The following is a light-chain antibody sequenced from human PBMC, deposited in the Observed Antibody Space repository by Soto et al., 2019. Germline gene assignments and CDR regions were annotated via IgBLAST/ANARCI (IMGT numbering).Light chain of an antibody. CDR2: VDS. CDR3: QAWDSSSDHYV. V-gene: IGLV3-21*02. Sequence: SYELTQPPSVSVAPGQTARISCGGINIGSKSVHWYQQKPGQAPVLVVYVDSDRPSGIPERFSGSNSGNTATLTISGVEAGDEADYYCQAWDSSSDHYVFGTGTKVTVL. J-gene: IGLJ1*01. CDR1: NIGSKS.